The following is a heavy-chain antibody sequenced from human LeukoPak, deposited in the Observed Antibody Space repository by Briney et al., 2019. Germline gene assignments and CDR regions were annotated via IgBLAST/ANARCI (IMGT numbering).Heavy chain of an antibody. CDR3: ARERRDSSGHYFDY. CDR2: VWHSGST. D-gene: IGHD3-22*01. V-gene: IGHV4-30-2*01. J-gene: IGHJ4*02. CDR1: GGSISSGGYS. Sequence: SSETLSLTCAVSGGSISSGGYSWSWIRQPPGKGLEWIGYVWHSGSTYYNASLKSRVTISIDRSKNQFSLKLSSVTAADTAVYYCARERRDSSGHYFDYWGQGTLVTVSS.